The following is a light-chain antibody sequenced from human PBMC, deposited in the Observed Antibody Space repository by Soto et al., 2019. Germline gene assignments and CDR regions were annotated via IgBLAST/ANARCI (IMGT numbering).Light chain of an antibody. CDR1: QSISTY. J-gene: IGKJ2*01. V-gene: IGKV1-39*01. CDR3: QQSYSPPMYT. Sequence: DIQMTQSPSSLSASVGDRVTITCRASQSISTYLNWYQQKPGKAPKLLIYAASSLQSGVPLRFSGSGSGTDFTLTISSLQPEDFATYYGQQSYSPPMYTFGQGTKLEIK. CDR2: AAS.